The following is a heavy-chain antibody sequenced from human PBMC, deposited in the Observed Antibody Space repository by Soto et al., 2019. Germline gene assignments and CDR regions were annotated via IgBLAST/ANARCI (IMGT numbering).Heavy chain of an antibody. CDR1: GYSFTSYW. D-gene: IGHD3-10*01. CDR2: IYPTNSET. CDR3: ARQGSHSDSYYFGY. Sequence: GEARKISCKGCGYSFTSYWIGWGRQMPGKGLEWMGLIYPTNSETRVSPSFQGQVSISVAKAIFTADLHWRILKATDPTLYHCARQGSHSDSYYFGYWDPGTLVTVSS. J-gene: IGHJ4*02. V-gene: IGHV5-51*01.